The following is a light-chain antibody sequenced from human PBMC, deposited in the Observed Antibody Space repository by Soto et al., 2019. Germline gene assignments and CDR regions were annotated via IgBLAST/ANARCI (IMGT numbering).Light chain of an antibody. J-gene: IGKJ1*01. Sequence: DIQMTQSPSTLSASVGDRVTITCRASQSISSWLACYQQKPGKAPKLLIYKASSIESRVQSSFSGSGSGTEFSLTISSLQPDDFATYYCRQYNSYPWTFGQGTKVEIK. CDR3: RQYNSYPWT. V-gene: IGKV1-5*03. CDR1: QSISSW. CDR2: KAS.